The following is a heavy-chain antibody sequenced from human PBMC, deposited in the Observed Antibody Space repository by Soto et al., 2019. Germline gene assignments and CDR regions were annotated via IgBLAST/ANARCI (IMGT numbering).Heavy chain of an antibody. CDR1: GFTFSNYV. D-gene: IGHD6-19*01. Sequence: EVQLLESGGGLVQPGGSLRLSCAASGFTFSNYVMTWVRQAAGKGLEWVSSISGPGGSTYYADSVKGRFTISRDNSKNTLYLQMNSLRGEDTALYYCARDERIAVAGTDNWGQGILVTVTS. CDR2: ISGPGGST. CDR3: ARDERIAVAGTDN. J-gene: IGHJ4*02. V-gene: IGHV3-23*01.